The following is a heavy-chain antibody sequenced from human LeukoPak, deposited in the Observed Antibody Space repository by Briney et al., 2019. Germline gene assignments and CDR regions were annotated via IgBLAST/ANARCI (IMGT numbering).Heavy chain of an antibody. V-gene: IGHV3-7*01. CDR1: QLTFSRYW. D-gene: IGHD2-2*01. CDR2: INQDGSEK. J-gene: IGHJ4*02. Sequence: GGXXXXSCSASQLTFSRYWMSWVRQAPGKGLEWVANINQDGSEKHYVDSVKGRFTISRDNAKNSLYLQMNSLRAEDTAVYYCARGDRDLYCSSTSCYPVLGGQGTLVTVSS. CDR3: ARGDRDLYCSSTSCYPVL.